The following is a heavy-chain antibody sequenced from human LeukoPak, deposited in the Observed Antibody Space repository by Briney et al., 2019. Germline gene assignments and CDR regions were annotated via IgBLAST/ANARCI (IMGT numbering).Heavy chain of an antibody. J-gene: IGHJ5*02. Sequence: ASVKVSCKASGYTFGGYYMHWVRQAPGQGLEWMGWINPNSGGTNYAQKFQGRVTMTRDTSISTAYMELSRLRSDDTAVYYCARDPPPRQQLSNWFDPWGQGTLVTVSS. CDR1: GYTFGGYY. CDR2: INPNSGGT. CDR3: ARDPPPRQQLSNWFDP. V-gene: IGHV1-2*02. D-gene: IGHD6-13*01.